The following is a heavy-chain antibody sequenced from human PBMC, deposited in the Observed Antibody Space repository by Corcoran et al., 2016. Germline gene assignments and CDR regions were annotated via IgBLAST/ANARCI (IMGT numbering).Heavy chain of an antibody. CDR1: GYTFTTYY. J-gene: IGHJ6*02. CDR3: AGWDGRRDVGFYYYYSMDV. Sequence: QVQLVQSGAEVKKPGASVKVSCKASGYTFTTYYIHWVRQAPGQGLEWMGLINPSGGSTTYAQKFQDRVTTTSDTSTSTVYMERSSLTSEDTAVDFCAGWDGRRDVGFYYYYSMDVWGQGTTVTVSS. CDR2: INPSGGST. V-gene: IGHV1-46*03. D-gene: IGHD1-26*01.